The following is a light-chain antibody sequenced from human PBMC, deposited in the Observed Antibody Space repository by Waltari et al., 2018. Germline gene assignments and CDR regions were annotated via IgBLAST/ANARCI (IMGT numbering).Light chain of an antibody. Sequence: QLVLTQSPSASASLGASVKLTSTLSSGHSSTLIAWLQKRPERGPRYLMKVNSDGSHSKGDDIPDRFSGSSSGAERYLTISSLQSEDEADYYCETGGHGTWVFGGGTKLTVL. CDR1: SGHSSTL. CDR3: ETGGHGTWV. V-gene: IGLV4-69*01. CDR2: VNSDGSH. J-gene: IGLJ3*02.